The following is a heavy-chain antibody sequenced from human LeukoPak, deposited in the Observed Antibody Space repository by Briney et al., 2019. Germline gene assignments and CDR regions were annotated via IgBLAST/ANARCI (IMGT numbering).Heavy chain of an antibody. V-gene: IGHV3-21*01. J-gene: IGHJ6*02. Sequence: GGSLRLSCKTYGFTFGDFAVGWVRQAPGKGLEWVSSISSSSSYIYYADSVKGRFTISRDNAKNSLYLQMNSLRAEDTAVYYCARDGSIAARPGYYYGMDVWGQGTTVTVSS. CDR3: ARDGSIAARPGYYYGMDV. CDR2: ISSSSSYI. D-gene: IGHD6-6*01. CDR1: GFTFGDFA.